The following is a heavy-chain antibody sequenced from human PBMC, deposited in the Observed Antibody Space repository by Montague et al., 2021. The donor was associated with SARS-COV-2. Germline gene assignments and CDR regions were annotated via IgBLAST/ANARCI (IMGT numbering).Heavy chain of an antibody. CDR2: INPSGST. J-gene: IGHJ4*02. CDR1: GGSISSYY. Sequence: SETLSLTCTVSGGSISSYYWNWIRQPPGKGLEWIGHINPSGSTNYFPSLKSRVTISVDTSKNQFSLKLSSVTAADTAVYYCARAVGYGDPFDYWGQGTLVTVSS. CDR3: ARAVGYGDPFDY. D-gene: IGHD4-17*01. V-gene: IGHV4-59*01.